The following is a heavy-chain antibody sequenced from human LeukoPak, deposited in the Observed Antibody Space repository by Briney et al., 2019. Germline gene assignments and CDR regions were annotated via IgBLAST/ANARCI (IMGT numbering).Heavy chain of an antibody. CDR3: ARSYYYDSSAYYPLDY. Sequence: PGGSLRLSRSASGFTFRSYWMHWVRQAPGKGLVWVSRINSDGSSTTYADSVKGRFTISRDNAKDTLSLQMNSLRAEDTAVYYCARSYYYDSSAYYPLDYWGQGTLVTVSS. CDR1: GFTFRSYW. CDR2: INSDGSST. D-gene: IGHD3-22*01. J-gene: IGHJ4*02. V-gene: IGHV3-74*01.